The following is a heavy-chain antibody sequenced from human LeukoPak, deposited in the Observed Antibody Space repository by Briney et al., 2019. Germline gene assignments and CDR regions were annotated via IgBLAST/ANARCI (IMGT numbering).Heavy chain of an antibody. Sequence: PGGSLRLSCAASGFTFSSYAMSWVRQAPGKGLEWVANIYQDGIEKYYVGSVRGRFTISRDNAKNSLYLQMNSLRAEDTGVYYCASERPSSSWYDYWGQGTLVTVSS. D-gene: IGHD6-13*01. J-gene: IGHJ4*02. CDR3: ASERPSSSWYDY. CDR1: GFTFSSYA. CDR2: IYQDGIEK. V-gene: IGHV3-7*01.